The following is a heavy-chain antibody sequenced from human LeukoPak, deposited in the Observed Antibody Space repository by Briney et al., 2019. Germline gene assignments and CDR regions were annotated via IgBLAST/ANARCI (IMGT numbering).Heavy chain of an antibody. D-gene: IGHD1-26*01. CDR2: INHSGST. CDR3: ARVVGATLSAEIDDY. Sequence: SSETLSLTCAVYGGSFSGYYWSWIRQPPGKGLEGIGEINHSGSTNYNPSHKSRVTISVDTSKNQFSLKLSSVTAADTAVYYCARVVGATLSAEIDDYWGQGTLVTVSS. CDR1: GGSFSGYY. J-gene: IGHJ4*02. V-gene: IGHV4-34*01.